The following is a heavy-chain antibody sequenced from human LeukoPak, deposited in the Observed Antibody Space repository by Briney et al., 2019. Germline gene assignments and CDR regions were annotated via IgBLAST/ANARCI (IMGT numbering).Heavy chain of an antibody. D-gene: IGHD2-2*01. CDR2: IIPIFGTA. CDR1: GYTFTSYG. V-gene: IGHV1-69*13. J-gene: IGHJ4*02. Sequence: PVKVSCKASGYTFTSYGISWVRQAPGQGLEWMGGIIPIFGTANYAQKFQGRVTITADESTSTAYMELSSLRSEDTAVYYCARGYCSSTSCYYFDYWGQGTLVTVSS. CDR3: ARGYCSSTSCYYFDY.